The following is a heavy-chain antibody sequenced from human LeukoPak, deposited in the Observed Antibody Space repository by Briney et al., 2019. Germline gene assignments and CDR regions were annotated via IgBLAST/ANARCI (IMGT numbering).Heavy chain of an antibody. CDR1: GFTFSSYA. CDR2: ISYDGSNK. Sequence: GGSLRLSCAASGFTFSSYAMHWVRQAPGKGLEWVAVISYDGSNKYYADSVKGRFTISRDNSKNTLYLQMNSLRAEDTAVYYCAREIPSITIFGRTGSMDVWGKGTTVTVSS. CDR3: AREIPSITIFGRTGSMDV. D-gene: IGHD3-3*01. V-gene: IGHV3-30*04. J-gene: IGHJ6*04.